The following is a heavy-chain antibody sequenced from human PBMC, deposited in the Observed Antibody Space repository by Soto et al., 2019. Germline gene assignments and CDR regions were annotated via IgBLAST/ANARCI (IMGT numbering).Heavy chain of an antibody. D-gene: IGHD6-19*01. J-gene: IGHJ4*02. Sequence: GSLRLSCAASGFTFSSYGMHWVRQAPGKGLEWVSAISGSGGSTYYADSVKGRFTISRDNSKNTLYLQMNSLRAEDTAVYYCAKIAVAGTLDAVDYWGQGTLVTVS. V-gene: IGHV3-23*01. CDR3: AKIAVAGTLDAVDY. CDR2: ISGSGGST. CDR1: GFTFSSYG.